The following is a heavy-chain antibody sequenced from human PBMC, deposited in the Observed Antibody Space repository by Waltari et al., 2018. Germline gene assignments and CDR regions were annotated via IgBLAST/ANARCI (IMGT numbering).Heavy chain of an antibody. CDR3: ARGDNWNDRLDF. Sequence: QVQLVQSGAEVKKPGASVRVSCKASGYTFISYDINWVRQAPGQGLEWMGWINPNTGAERFAQNCQDRVTMTRSTSETTAYMEISDLTSHDTAVYYCARGDNWNDRLDFWGQGTKVTVSS. D-gene: IGHD1-1*01. V-gene: IGHV1-8*01. CDR1: GYTFISYD. J-gene: IGHJ3*01. CDR2: INPNTGAE.